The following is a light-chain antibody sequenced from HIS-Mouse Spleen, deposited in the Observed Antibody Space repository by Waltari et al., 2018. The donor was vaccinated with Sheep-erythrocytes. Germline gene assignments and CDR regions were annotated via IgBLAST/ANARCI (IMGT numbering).Light chain of an antibody. J-gene: IGLJ1*01. V-gene: IGLV2-23*01. CDR3: CSYAGSSTYV. CDR1: SSAVGSYNL. Sequence: QSALTQPASVSGSPGQSITISCTGTSSAVGSYNLVSWYHQHPGKAPKLMIYVGSKRPSGVSNRFSGSKSGNTASLTISGLQAEDEADYYCCSYAGSSTYVFGTGTKVTVL. CDR2: VGS.